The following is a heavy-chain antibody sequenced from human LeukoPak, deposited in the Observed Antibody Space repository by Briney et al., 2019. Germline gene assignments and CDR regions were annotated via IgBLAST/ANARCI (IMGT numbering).Heavy chain of an antibody. CDR2: IYYSGST. J-gene: IGHJ5*02. V-gene: IGHV4-31*03. CDR1: GGSISSGGYY. CDR3: ARDYHYGSGHNWFDP. D-gene: IGHD3-10*01. Sequence: PSETLSLTCTVSGGSISSGGYYWSWIRQHPGKGLEWIGYIYYSGSTYYNPSLKSRVTISVDTSKNQFSLKLSSVTAADTAVFYCARDYHYGSGHNWFDPWGQGTLVNVSS.